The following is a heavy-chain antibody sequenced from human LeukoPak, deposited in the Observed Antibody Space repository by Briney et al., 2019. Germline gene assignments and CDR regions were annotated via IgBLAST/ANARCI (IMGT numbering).Heavy chain of an antibody. D-gene: IGHD2-15*01. V-gene: IGHV3-23*01. CDR3: AKGRGHCSGGSCYSWFDP. J-gene: IGHJ5*02. CDR1: GFTFSSYA. CDR2: ISGSGGST. Sequence: GGSLRLSCAASGFTFSSYAMSWVRQAPGKGLEWVSAISGSGGSTYYADSVKGRFTISRDNSKNTLYLQMNSLRAEDTAVYYCAKGRGHCSGGSCYSWFDPWGQGALVTVSS.